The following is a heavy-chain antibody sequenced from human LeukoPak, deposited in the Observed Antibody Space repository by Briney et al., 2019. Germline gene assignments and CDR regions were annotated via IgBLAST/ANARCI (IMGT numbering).Heavy chain of an antibody. Sequence: PGGSLRLSCTASGFTFSSLSMNWVRRAPEKGLEWVSYISGTSSNIYYADSVKGRFTISRDNAKNSLYLQMNSLRDEDTAVYYCARKGDYHDYWGQGTLVTVSS. CDR1: GFTFSSLS. CDR2: ISGTSSNI. CDR3: ARKGDYHDY. J-gene: IGHJ4*02. V-gene: IGHV3-48*02.